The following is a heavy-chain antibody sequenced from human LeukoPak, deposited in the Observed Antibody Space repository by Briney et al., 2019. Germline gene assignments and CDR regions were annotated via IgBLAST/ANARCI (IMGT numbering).Heavy chain of an antibody. V-gene: IGHV3-74*01. CDR2: INREGGST. D-gene: IGHD3-10*01. CDR1: GFTFSSYW. Sequence: PGGSLRLSCAASGFTFSSYWMHWVRQAPGKGLVWVSRINREGGSTSYADSVKGRFTISRDNAKNTLYLQMNSLRAEDTAVYYCARALLWFGGYYFDYWGQGTLVTVSS. J-gene: IGHJ4*02. CDR3: ARALLWFGGYYFDY.